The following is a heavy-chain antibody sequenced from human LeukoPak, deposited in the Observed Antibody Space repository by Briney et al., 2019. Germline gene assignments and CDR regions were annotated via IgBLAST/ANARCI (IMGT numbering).Heavy chain of an antibody. Sequence: GRSLRLSCAASGFTFSSYGMHWVRQAPGKGLEWVAVISYDGSNKYYADSVKGRFTISRDNSKNTLYLQMNSLRAEDTAVYYCAGAITMIVIEGGYWGQGTLVTVSS. V-gene: IGHV3-30*03. CDR1: GFTFSSYG. D-gene: IGHD3-22*01. J-gene: IGHJ4*02. CDR3: AGAITMIVIEGGY. CDR2: ISYDGSNK.